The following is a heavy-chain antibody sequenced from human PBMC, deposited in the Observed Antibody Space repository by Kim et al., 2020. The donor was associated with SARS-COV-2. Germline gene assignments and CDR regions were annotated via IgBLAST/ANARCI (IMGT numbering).Heavy chain of an antibody. Sequence: SETLSLTCTVSGASISSSGYYWGWIRQPPGKGLEWIGSVYYTGSTYYNPSIKSRVTISVDTSKNQFSLKLSSVTAAVTAVYASARHFRGTSIRFVVLFHFDYSGQGALVTVSS. J-gene: IGHJ4*02. D-gene: IGHD2-21*01. CDR3: ARHFRGTSIRFVVLFHFDY. CDR2: VYYTGST. CDR1: GASISSSGYY. V-gene: IGHV4-39*01.